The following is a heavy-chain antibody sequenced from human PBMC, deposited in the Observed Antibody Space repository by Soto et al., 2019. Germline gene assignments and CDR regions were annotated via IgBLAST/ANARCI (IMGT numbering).Heavy chain of an antibody. CDR1: GGSISSYY. J-gene: IGHJ4*02. Sequence: SETLSLTCTVSGGSISSYYWSWIRQPPGKGLEWIGYIYYSGSTNYNPSLKSRVTISVDTSKNQFSLKLSSVTAADTAVYYCASRYDILTGYYDYWGQGTLVTVSS. V-gene: IGHV4-59*01. D-gene: IGHD3-9*01. CDR3: ASRYDILTGYYDY. CDR2: IYYSGST.